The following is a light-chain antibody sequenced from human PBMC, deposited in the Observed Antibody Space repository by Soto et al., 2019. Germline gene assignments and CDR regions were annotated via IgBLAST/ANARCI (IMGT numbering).Light chain of an antibody. V-gene: IGLV1-44*01. J-gene: IGLJ1*01. CDR1: SSNIGSNT. CDR2: SSH. Sequence: QSVLTQSPSASGTPGQRVTISCSGSSSNIGSNTVDWYQQLPGTAPKLLIYSSHQRPSGVPDRFSGPKSGTSASLAISGLQSEDEAYYYCAAWDDSLNGFYVFGTGTKVTVL. CDR3: AAWDDSLNGFYV.